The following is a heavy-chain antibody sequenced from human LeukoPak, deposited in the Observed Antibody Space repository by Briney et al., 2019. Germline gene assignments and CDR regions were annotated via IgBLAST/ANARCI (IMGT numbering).Heavy chain of an antibody. J-gene: IGHJ5*02. CDR3: ARARITIFGVVIIGPFDP. V-gene: IGHV1-18*01. CDR1: GYTFTSYG. D-gene: IGHD3-3*01. CDR2: ISAYNGNT. Sequence: ASVKVSCKASGYTFTSYGISWVRQAPGQGPEWMGWISAYNGNTNYAQKLQGRVTMTTDTSTSTAYMELRSLRSDDTAVYYCARARITIFGVVIIGPFDPWGQGTLVTVSS.